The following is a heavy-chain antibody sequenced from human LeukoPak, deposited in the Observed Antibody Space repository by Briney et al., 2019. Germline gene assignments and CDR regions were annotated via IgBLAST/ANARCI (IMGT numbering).Heavy chain of an antibody. V-gene: IGHV3-48*03. J-gene: IGHJ6*02. D-gene: IGHD2-21*02. Sequence: GGSLRLSCTASEFTFSSYEMNWVRQAPGKGLEWVSYISSSGSTIHYADSVKGRFTISRDNAWNSLYLQMNSLRAEDTAVYYCARVREGCDGDCISYYYYYAMDVWGQGTTVTVSS. CDR3: ARVREGCDGDCISYYYYYAMDV. CDR1: EFTFSSYE. CDR2: ISSSGSTI.